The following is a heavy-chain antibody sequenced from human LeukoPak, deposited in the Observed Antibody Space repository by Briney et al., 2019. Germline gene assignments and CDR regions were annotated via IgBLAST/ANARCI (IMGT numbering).Heavy chain of an antibody. CDR3: AREGIRTYCSSASCSRGAFDI. J-gene: IGHJ3*02. V-gene: IGHV1-3*01. D-gene: IGHD2-2*01. Sequence: ASVKVSCKTSGYTFTNYAIHWVRQAPGQRLECMGWINAGNGNIKYSQDFQGRVAFTSDTFASTSYMELSSLRSEDTAVYYCAREGIRTYCSSASCSRGAFDIWGQGTMVTVSS. CDR2: INAGNGNI. CDR1: GYTFTNYA.